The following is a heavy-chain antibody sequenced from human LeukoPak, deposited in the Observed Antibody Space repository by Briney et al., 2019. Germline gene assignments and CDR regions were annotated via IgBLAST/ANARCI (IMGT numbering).Heavy chain of an antibody. J-gene: IGHJ4*02. Sequence: SETLSLTCAVYGGSFSGYYWSWIRQPPGKGLEWVGEINHSGSTNYNPSLKSRVTISVDTSKNQFSLKLSSVTAADTAVYYCARGSNGTFDYWGQGTLVTVCS. CDR3: ARGSNGTFDY. CDR2: INHSGST. CDR1: GGSFSGYY. V-gene: IGHV4-34*01. D-gene: IGHD4-11*01.